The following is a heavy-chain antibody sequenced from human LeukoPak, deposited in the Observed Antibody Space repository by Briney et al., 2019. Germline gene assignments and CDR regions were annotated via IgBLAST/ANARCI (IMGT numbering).Heavy chain of an antibody. J-gene: IGHJ5*02. CDR3: ATFAVFGVVPLGTIDT. V-gene: IGHV1-18*01. CDR2: VTNYNGDT. Sequence: ASVKVSCKTSGDTLNSYHVTWVRQAPGQGLEWMGWVTNYNGDTNYAQKFKGRVTMTTDTSASTAYMGLRSLRYDDTAVYYCATFAVFGVVPLGTIDTWGQGTLVTVSS. CDR1: GDTLNSYH. D-gene: IGHD3-3*01.